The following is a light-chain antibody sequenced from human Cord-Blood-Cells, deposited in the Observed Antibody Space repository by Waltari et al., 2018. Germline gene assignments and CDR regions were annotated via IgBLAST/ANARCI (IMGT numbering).Light chain of an antibody. Sequence: QSALTQPASVSGSPGQSITISCTGTSRDVGGYNYVSWYQQHPDKAPKRMIYDVSNRPSGVSNRFSGSKSGNTASLTISGLQADDEADYYCSSYTSSSTWVFGGGTKLTVL. CDR3: SSYTSSSTWV. J-gene: IGLJ3*02. V-gene: IGLV2-14*03. CDR1: SRDVGGYNY. CDR2: DVS.